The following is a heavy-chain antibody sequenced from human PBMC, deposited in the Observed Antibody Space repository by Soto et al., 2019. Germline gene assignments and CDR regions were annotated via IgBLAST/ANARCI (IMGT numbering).Heavy chain of an antibody. CDR1: GFTFRSYG. CDR3: AKDLNVCGGYGPLHYGMDV. CDR2: ISYDGGNT. V-gene: IGHV3-30*18. Sequence: QVQLVESGGGVVQPGRSLRLSCAASGFTFRSYGMHWVRQAPGKGLEWVAVISYDGGNTYYIDSVKGRFTISRDNSKNTMYLQMNSLRAEGTALYYCAKDLNVCGGYGPLHYGMDVWGQGPTFTVSS. J-gene: IGHJ6*02. D-gene: IGHD4-17*01.